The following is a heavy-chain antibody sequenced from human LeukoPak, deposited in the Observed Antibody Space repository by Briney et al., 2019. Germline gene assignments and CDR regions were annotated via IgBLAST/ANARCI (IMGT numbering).Heavy chain of an antibody. CDR1: EFSGGSNY. J-gene: IGHJ3*02. Sequence: PGGSLRLSCAASEFSGGSNYMTWVRQAPGKGLEWVSLIYSGGSTYYADSVKGRFTIFRDNSKNTLYLQMNSLRAEDTALYYCAKEAFDIWGQGTMVTVSS. CDR3: AKEAFDI. V-gene: IGHV3-53*01. CDR2: IYSGGST.